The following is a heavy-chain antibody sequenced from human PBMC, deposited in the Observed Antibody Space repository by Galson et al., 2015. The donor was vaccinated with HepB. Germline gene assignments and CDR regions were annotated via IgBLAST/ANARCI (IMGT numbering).Heavy chain of an antibody. V-gene: IGHV3-21*03. Sequence: SLRLSCAASGFTFISYSMSWVRHAPGKGLEWVSSISSSSSYIYYADSVKGRFTISRDNANNSLYLQMNSLRDEDTDVYCCAREREVTSHYYYSGMDVWGQGTTVTVSS. CDR3: AREREVTSHYYYSGMDV. CDR1: GFTFISYS. J-gene: IGHJ6*02. D-gene: IGHD4-17*01. CDR2: ISSSSSYI.